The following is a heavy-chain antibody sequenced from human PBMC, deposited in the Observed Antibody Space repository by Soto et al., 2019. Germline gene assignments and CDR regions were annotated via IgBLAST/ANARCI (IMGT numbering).Heavy chain of an antibody. Sequence: QVQLRESGPGLVKPSQTLSLTCTVSGGSISSDHYYCSWIRQLPAKGLEWIGYISYTGRTSYNPSLSSRVAISVATSKNQFSLNLNSVTAADTAVYYCAVSPSSVNFDYWGQGTLVTVSS. CDR3: AVSPSSVNFDY. V-gene: IGHV4-31*03. CDR1: GGSISSDHYY. CDR2: ISYTGRT. D-gene: IGHD3-10*01. J-gene: IGHJ4*02.